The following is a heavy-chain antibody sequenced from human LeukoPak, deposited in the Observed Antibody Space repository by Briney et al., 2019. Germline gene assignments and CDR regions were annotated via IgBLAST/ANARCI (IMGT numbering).Heavy chain of an antibody. D-gene: IGHD2-8*01. V-gene: IGHV4-4*02. J-gene: IGHJ4*02. CDR1: GGSITSTNW. CDR3: SRENGAFSPFGY. Sequence: SGTLSLTCGVSGGSITSTNWWSWVRQPPGQGLEWIGEISLSGLTNYNPSLKSPVTMALDKSKNHLSLNLTSVTAADTAVYYCSRENGAFSPFGYWGQGTLVTVPS. CDR2: ISLSGLT.